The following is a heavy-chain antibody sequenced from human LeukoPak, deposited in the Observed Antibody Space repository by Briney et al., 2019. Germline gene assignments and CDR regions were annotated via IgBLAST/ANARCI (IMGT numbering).Heavy chain of an antibody. CDR3: ARVGPGARLYYFDY. D-gene: IGHD7-27*01. Sequence: PGGSLRLSCAASGFTFSSYWMSWVRQAPGKGLEWLANLKQDGSDQYFVDSVKGRFTISRDNAKNSLYLQMSSLRAEDTAVYYCARVGPGARLYYFDYWGQGTLVTVSS. CDR2: LKQDGSDQ. V-gene: IGHV3-7*01. CDR1: GFTFSSYW. J-gene: IGHJ4*02.